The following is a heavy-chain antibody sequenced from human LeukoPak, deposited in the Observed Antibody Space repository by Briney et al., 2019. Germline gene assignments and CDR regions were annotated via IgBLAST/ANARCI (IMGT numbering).Heavy chain of an antibody. CDR3: ARDEPLVVVPAAVPIFDY. CDR2: IKQDGSEK. CDR1: GFTFSSYW. J-gene: IGHJ4*02. V-gene: IGHV3-7*01. D-gene: IGHD2-2*02. Sequence: GGPLRLSCAASGFTFSSYWMSWVRQAPGKGLEWVANIKQDGSEKYYVDSVKGRFTISRDNAKNSLYLQMNSLRAEDTAVYYCARDEPLVVVPAAVPIFDYWGQGTLVTVSS.